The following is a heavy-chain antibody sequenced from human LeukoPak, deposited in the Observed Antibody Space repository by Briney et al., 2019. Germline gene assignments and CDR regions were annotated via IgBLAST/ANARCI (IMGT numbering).Heavy chain of an antibody. Sequence: ASVKVSCRTSGYTFTSYGISWVRQAPGQGLEWMGWISAYNGNTNYAQKLQGRVTMTTDTSTSTAYMELRSLRSDDTAVYYCARDSSGWYPNYWGQGTLVTVSS. CDR1: GYTFTSYG. CDR2: ISAYNGNT. J-gene: IGHJ4*02. V-gene: IGHV1-18*01. CDR3: ARDSSGWYPNY. D-gene: IGHD6-19*01.